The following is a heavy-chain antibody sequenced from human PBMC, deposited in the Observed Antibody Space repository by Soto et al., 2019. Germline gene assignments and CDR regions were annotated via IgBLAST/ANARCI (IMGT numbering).Heavy chain of an antibody. V-gene: IGHV3-30-3*01. CDR1: GFTFSSYA. CDR3: ARPPIRMGIEARLDY. J-gene: IGHJ4*02. CDR2: ISYDGSNK. Sequence: VGSLRLSCAASGFTFSSYAMHWVRHSPGKGLEWVAVISYDGSNKYYSDSVKGRFTISRDNSKNTLYLQMNSLRAEDTAVYDCARPPIRMGIEARLDYWGQGTWGTVSS. D-gene: IGHD6-6*01.